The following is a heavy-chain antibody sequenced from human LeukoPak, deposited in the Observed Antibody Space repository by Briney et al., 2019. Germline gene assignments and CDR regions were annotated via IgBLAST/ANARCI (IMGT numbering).Heavy chain of an antibody. J-gene: IGHJ6*02. CDR1: GFTFSSYA. Sequence: GGSLRLSCAASGFTFSSYAMHWVRQAPGKGLEWVAVISYDGSNKYYADSVKGRFTISRDNSKNTLYLQMNSLRAEDTAVYYCARGDLRAVRYFDWTHQTGYYYGMDVWGQGTTVTVSS. CDR2: ISYDGSNK. D-gene: IGHD3-9*01. CDR3: ARGDLRAVRYFDWTHQTGYYYGMDV. V-gene: IGHV3-30-3*01.